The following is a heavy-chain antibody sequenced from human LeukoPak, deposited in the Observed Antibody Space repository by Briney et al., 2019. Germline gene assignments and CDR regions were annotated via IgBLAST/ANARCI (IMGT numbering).Heavy chain of an antibody. J-gene: IGHJ4*02. CDR1: GFTFSGSA. Sequence: GGSLRLSCAASGFTFSGSAMHWVRQASGKGLEWVGRIRSKANSYATAYAASVKGRFTISRDDSKNTAYLQMNSLKTEDTAVYYCTRAYDFWSRPLGYWGQGTLVTVSS. CDR3: TRAYDFWSRPLGY. V-gene: IGHV3-73*01. CDR2: IRSKANSYAT. D-gene: IGHD3-3*01.